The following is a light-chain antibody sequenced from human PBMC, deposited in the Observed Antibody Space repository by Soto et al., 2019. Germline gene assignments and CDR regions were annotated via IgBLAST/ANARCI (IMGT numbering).Light chain of an antibody. Sequence: EFVLTQSPGTLSLSPGESATLSCRASQSVSSSSLAWYQQKPGQAPRLLIYDASSRATGIPDSFSGSGSGTDFTLTISRLEPEDFAVYYCQHYGSSSLTFGGGTKVEIK. CDR1: QSVSSSS. J-gene: IGKJ4*01. CDR3: QHYGSSSLT. V-gene: IGKV3-20*01. CDR2: DAS.